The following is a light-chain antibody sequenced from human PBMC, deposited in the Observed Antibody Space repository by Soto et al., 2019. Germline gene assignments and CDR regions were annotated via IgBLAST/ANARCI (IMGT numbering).Light chain of an antibody. V-gene: IGLV1-47*01. CDR2: RNN. CDR3: AAWDDSLSGWV. J-gene: IGLJ3*02. Sequence: QAVLTQPPSASGTPGQRVTISCSGSSSNIGSNFVYWYQQFPGTAPKLLIYRNNQRPSGVPDRFSGSKSGTSASLAISGLPSEDEADIYCAAWDDSLSGWVFGGGTKLTVL. CDR1: SSNIGSNF.